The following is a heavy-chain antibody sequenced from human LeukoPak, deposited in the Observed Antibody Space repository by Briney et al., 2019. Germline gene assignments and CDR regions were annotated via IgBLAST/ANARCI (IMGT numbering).Heavy chain of an antibody. J-gene: IGHJ4*02. Sequence: SQTLSLTCAISGDSVSSKSVWNWIRQSPSRGLEWLGRIYYRSKWSNNYAVSVKSRITINPDTSKNQFSLQLSSVTAEDTAVYYCARGNQNFDYWGQGTLVTVSS. CDR1: GDSVSSKSV. CDR3: ARGNQNFDY. CDR2: IYYRSKWSN. V-gene: IGHV6-1*01.